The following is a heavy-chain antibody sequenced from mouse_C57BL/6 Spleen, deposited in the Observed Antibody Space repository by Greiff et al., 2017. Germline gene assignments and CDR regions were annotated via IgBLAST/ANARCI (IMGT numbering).Heavy chain of an antibody. Sequence: VQLKQSGPGLVKPSQSLSLTCSVTGYSITSGYYWNWIRQFPGNKLEWMGYLSYDGSNNYNPSLKNRISITRDTSKNQFFLKLNSVTTEDTATYYCAREATDYAMDYWGQGTSVTVSS. J-gene: IGHJ4*01. V-gene: IGHV3-6*01. CDR2: LSYDGSN. CDR3: AREATDYAMDY. D-gene: IGHD1-1*01. CDR1: GYSITSGYY.